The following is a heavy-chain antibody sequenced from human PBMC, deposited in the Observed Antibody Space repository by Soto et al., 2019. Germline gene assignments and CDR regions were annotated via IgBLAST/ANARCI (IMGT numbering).Heavy chain of an antibody. CDR1: GFTFTKAW. D-gene: IGHD6-19*01. V-gene: IGHV3-15*01. Sequence: EVQLVESGGGLVKPGGSLRLSCAASGFTFTKAWMTWVRQTPGKGLEWVGRIKSRADGGTTDYAASVKDRFIISRDDSNDTLYLHMNRLKTDDTAVYYCTTASQWLPPYSLGQGALVTVSS. CDR3: TTASQWLPPYS. CDR2: IKSRADGGTT. J-gene: IGHJ4*02.